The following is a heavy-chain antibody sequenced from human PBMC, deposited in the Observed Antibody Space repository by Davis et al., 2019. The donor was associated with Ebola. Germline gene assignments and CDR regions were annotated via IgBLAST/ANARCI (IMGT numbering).Heavy chain of an antibody. CDR3: ARPFSYDFWSGYFQPNWFDP. Sequence: GESLKISCKASGYTFTDYWIGWVRQMPGKGLEWMGLMHPRNSDTRYSPSFLGQVTISADKSTSTAYLQWSSLKASDTAMYYCARPFSYDFWSGYFQPNWFDPWGQGTLVTVSP. CDR1: GYTFTDYW. D-gene: IGHD3-3*01. CDR2: MHPRNSDT. V-gene: IGHV5-51*01. J-gene: IGHJ5*02.